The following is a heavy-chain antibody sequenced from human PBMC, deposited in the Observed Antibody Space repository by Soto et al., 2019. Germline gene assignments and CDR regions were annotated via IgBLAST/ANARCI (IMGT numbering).Heavy chain of an antibody. D-gene: IGHD2-2*01. J-gene: IGHJ3*02. CDR2: XXHXXLX. CDR3: ARVYSTSWSPDAFDI. Sequence: SPSWGVAEGKFIDYYGSWIRKTQGKGLEWXGEXXHXXLXXXXXSXXXRITMSVDTTKNRFSLKLSYVTAADTAVYYCARVYSTSWSPDAFDILGQGTVVTGSS. V-gene: IGHV4-34*01. CDR1: EGKFIDYY.